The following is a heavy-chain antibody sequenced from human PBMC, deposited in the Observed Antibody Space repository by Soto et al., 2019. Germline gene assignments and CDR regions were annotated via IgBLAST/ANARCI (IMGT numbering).Heavy chain of an antibody. CDR3: ARDPHWNDYGDYDAFDI. CDR1: GGSISSYY. Sequence: SETLSLTCTVSGGSISSYYWSWIRQPPGKGLEWIGYIYYSGSTNYNPSLKSRVTISVDTSKNQFSLKLSSVTAADTAVYYCARDPHWNDYGDYDAFDIWGQGTMVTVSS. V-gene: IGHV4-59*01. CDR2: IYYSGST. J-gene: IGHJ3*02. D-gene: IGHD4-17*01.